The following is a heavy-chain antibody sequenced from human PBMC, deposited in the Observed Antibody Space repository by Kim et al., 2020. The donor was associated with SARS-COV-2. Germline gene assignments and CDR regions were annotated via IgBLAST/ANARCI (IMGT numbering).Heavy chain of an antibody. CDR2: VYFTGIT. CDR1: GGSISTTSYY. D-gene: IGHD6-19*01. V-gene: IGHV4-39*01. Sequence: SETLSLTCAVSGGSISTTSYYWGWVRQPPGKGLEWIGSVYFTGITCYNTSLKSRLTIIADTSKNQFSLRLTSVTAADTAVYYCGRHSSREAFDVWGQGTVVTVSS. CDR3: GRHSSREAFDV. J-gene: IGHJ3*01.